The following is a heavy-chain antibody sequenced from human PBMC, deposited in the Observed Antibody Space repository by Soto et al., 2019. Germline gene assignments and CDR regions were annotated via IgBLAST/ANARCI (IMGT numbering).Heavy chain of an antibody. CDR1: GDSVSSSSC. CDR3: VRSVPAATWQYSGMDV. Sequence: QVRLQESGPGLVEPSGTLSLTCAVSGDSVSSSSCWSWVRQAPGKGLEWIGEIYHSGTFNYNPSLASRVSVSVDKSRNQLSLNRKSVTAAYTAVYYCVRSVPAATWQYSGMDVWGQGTTVTVSS. V-gene: IGHV4-4*02. J-gene: IGHJ6*02. D-gene: IGHD2-2*01. CDR2: IYHSGTF.